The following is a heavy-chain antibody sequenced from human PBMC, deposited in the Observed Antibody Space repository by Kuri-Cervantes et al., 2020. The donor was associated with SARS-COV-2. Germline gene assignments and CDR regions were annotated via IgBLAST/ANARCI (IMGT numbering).Heavy chain of an antibody. D-gene: IGHD6-19*01. CDR1: GFTFSSYD. CDR2: IGTAGDT. V-gene: IGHV3-13*01. J-gene: IGHJ4*02. CDR3: ARDHQWLGYFDY. Sequence: GESLKISCAASGFTFSSYDMHWVRQATGKGLEWVSAIGTAGDTYYPGSVKGRFTISRENAKNSLYLQMNSLRAGDTAVYYCARDHQWLGYFDYWGQGTLVTVSS.